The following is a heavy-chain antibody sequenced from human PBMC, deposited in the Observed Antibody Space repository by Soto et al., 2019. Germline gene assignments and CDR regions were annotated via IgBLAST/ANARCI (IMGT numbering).Heavy chain of an antibody. V-gene: IGHV3-30*18. J-gene: IGHJ1*01. CDR3: ANRGQVTAIPNRAEYFQH. Sequence: QVQLVESGGGVVQPGRSLRLSCAASGFTFSSYGMHWVRQDPGKGLEWVAVISYDGSNKYYADSVKGRFTISRDNSKNTLYLQMNSLRAEDTAVYYCANRGQVTAIPNRAEYFQHWGQGTLVTVSS. D-gene: IGHD2-21*02. CDR2: ISYDGSNK. CDR1: GFTFSSYG.